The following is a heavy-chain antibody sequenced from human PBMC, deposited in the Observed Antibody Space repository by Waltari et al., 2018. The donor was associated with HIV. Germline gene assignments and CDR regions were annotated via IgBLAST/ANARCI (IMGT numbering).Heavy chain of an antibody. CDR3: ARTFTVATISPLLH. D-gene: IGHD5-12*01. Sequence: LVESGGGLVQPGGSLRLSCAASGFTFSSYWMHWVRQVPGKGLVWVSRINSDGSSTTYADSVKGRFTISRDNAKSTLYLQMNSLRDEDTAVYYCARTFTVATISPLLHWGQGTLVTVSS. CDR2: INSDGSST. J-gene: IGHJ4*02. CDR1: GFTFSSYW. V-gene: IGHV3-74*01.